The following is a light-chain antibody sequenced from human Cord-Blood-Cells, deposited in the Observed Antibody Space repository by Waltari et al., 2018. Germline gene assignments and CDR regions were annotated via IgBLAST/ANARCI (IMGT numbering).Light chain of an antibody. Sequence: QSALTQPASVSGSPGQSITLSCTGTSSDVGSYNLVSWYQQHPGKAPKLMIYEVSKRPSGVSNRFSGSKSGNTASLTISGLQAEDEADYYCCSYAGSSFVFGTGTKVTVL. J-gene: IGLJ1*01. CDR1: SSDVGSYNL. V-gene: IGLV2-23*02. CDR2: EVS. CDR3: CSYAGSSFV.